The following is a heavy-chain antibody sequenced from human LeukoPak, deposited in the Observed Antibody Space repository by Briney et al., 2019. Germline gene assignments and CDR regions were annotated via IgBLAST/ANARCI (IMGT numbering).Heavy chain of an antibody. CDR3: ARRTAATPHYYYYMDV. CDR1: GGSISSSSYY. CDR2: IYYSGST. D-gene: IGHD6-25*01. Sequence: SETLSLTCTVSGGSISSSSYYWGWIRQPPGKGLEWIGSIYYSGSTYYNPSLKSRVTISVDTSKNQFSLKLSSVTAADTAVYYCARRTAATPHYYYYMDVWGKGTTVTVSS. J-gene: IGHJ6*03. V-gene: IGHV4-39*07.